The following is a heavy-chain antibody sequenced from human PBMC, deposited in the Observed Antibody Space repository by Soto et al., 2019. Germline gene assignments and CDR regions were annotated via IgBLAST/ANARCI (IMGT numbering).Heavy chain of an antibody. CDR1: GGSISSSSYY. D-gene: IGHD3-22*01. V-gene: IGHV4-39*01. CDR2: IYYSGST. J-gene: IGHJ4*02. CDR3: ARAQSNYYDSSGYFAFFDY. Sequence: QLQLQESGPGLVKPSETLSLTCTVSGGSISSSSYYWGWIRQPPGKGLEWIGSIYYSGSTYYNPSLKSRVPISVDTSKNQFSLKLSSVTAADTAVYYCARAQSNYYDSSGYFAFFDYWGQGTLVTVSS.